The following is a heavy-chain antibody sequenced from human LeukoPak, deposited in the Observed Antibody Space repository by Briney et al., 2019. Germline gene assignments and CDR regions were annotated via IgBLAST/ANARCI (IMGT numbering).Heavy chain of an antibody. CDR3: ARYSSSSGGASYYLDY. Sequence: GGSLRLSCTGSGFTLRNYWMHWVRQVSGKRLVWVSRISGDGSVTNYADSVQGRFTISRDNAENILYLQINNLRSEDTAVCYCARYSSSSGGASYYLDYWGHGTLVTVSS. CDR2: ISGDGSVT. J-gene: IGHJ4*01. V-gene: IGHV3-74*01. CDR1: GFTLRNYW. D-gene: IGHD6-6*01.